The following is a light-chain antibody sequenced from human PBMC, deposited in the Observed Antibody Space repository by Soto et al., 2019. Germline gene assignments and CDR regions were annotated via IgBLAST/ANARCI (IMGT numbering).Light chain of an antibody. CDR1: QSISSY. CDR3: QQHCTWPFT. V-gene: IGKV3-11*01. Sequence: EIVLTQSPAILSSSPGDRATLSCRASQSISSYLAWYQQKPDQAPRLLIYAASNMDTGVPARFSGSGSGTDFTLTISCLEPEDFAAYYCQQHCTWPFTFGPGTKVDIK. CDR2: AAS. J-gene: IGKJ3*01.